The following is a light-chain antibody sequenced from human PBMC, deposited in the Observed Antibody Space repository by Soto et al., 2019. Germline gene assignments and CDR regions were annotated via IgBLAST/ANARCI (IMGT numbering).Light chain of an antibody. Sequence: SYELTQPPSVSVSPGQTASITCSGDKLGDKYACWYQQKPGQSPVLVIYQNTKRPSGIPGRFSGSTSGNTATLTISGTQAMDEADYYCQAWDSSTVIFGVGTKLTVL. J-gene: IGLJ2*01. CDR3: QAWDSSTVI. V-gene: IGLV3-1*01. CDR2: QNT. CDR1: KLGDKY.